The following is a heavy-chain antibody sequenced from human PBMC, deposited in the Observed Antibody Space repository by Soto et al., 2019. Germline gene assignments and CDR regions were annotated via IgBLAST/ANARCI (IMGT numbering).Heavy chain of an antibody. Sequence: GVSVKVSCKASGYTFTGYYMRWVRQAPGQGLEWMGWINPNSGGTNYAQKFQGWVTMTRDTSISTAYMELSRLRSDDTAVYYCARDGNDFWSGFTSGNYYYGMDVWGQGTTVTVSS. CDR3: ARDGNDFWSGFTSGNYYYGMDV. V-gene: IGHV1-2*04. CDR2: INPNSGGT. D-gene: IGHD3-3*01. J-gene: IGHJ6*02. CDR1: GYTFTGYY.